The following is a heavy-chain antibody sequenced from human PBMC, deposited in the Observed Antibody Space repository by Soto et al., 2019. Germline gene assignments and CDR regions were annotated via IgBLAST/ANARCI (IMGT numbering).Heavy chain of an antibody. Sequence: QVQLVQSGAEVKRPGASVRVSCKASGHTFNTYGISWVRQAPGQGLEWMGWISAYNGHADYAQKFQVRVTMITDTSTNTVSMELRGLRSDDTAVYYCARGRTWGARDFDYWGQGTLVTVSS. CDR2: ISAYNGHA. CDR3: ARGRTWGARDFDY. CDR1: GHTFNTYG. J-gene: IGHJ4*02. D-gene: IGHD3-16*01. V-gene: IGHV1-18*01.